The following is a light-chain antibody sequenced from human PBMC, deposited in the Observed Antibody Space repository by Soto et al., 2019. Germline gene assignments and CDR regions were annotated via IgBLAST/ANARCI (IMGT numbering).Light chain of an antibody. V-gene: IGLV2-14*03. J-gene: IGLJ1*01. CDR1: TSDVGAYNY. Sequence: QSALTQPASVSGSPGQSITISCRGTTSDVGAYNYVSWYQHHPGKAPQLIIYDVSDRPSGVSNRFSASKSGNTASLTISGLQAEDEADYYCSSYTSSNTEVFGTGTKVTVL. CDR3: SSYTSSNTEV. CDR2: DVS.